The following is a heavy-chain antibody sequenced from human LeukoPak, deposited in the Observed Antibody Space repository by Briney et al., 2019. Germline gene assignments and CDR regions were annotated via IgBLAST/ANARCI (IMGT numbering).Heavy chain of an antibody. Sequence: PGGSLRLSCAASGLTFGTYAMSWVRQAPGKGLEWVSLISASGGDTYNADSVKGRFTTSRDNSRNILYLQMNSLRAEDTAVYYCARGETSSYDYWGQGTLVTVSS. V-gene: IGHV3-23*01. J-gene: IGHJ4*02. CDR1: GLTFGTYA. CDR2: ISASGGDT. D-gene: IGHD2-2*01. CDR3: ARGETSSYDY.